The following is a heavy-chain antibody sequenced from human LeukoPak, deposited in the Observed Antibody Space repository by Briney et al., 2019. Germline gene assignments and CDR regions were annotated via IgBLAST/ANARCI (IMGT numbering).Heavy chain of an antibody. V-gene: IGHV4-34*01. CDR2: INHSGRT. D-gene: IGHD3-16*01. CDR1: GGSISSGGYY. CDR3: ARSLDYYYYGMDV. Sequence: SETLSLTCTVSGGSISSGGYYWSWIRQPPGKGLEWIGEINHSGRTNYSPSLKSRVTISVDTSKNQFSLKLTFVTAADTAVYYCARSLDYYYYGMDVWGRGTTVTVSS. J-gene: IGHJ6*02.